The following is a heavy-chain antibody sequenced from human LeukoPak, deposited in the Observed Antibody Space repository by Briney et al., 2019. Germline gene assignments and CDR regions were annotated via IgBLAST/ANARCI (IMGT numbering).Heavy chain of an antibody. CDR1: GYTFTGYY. CDR2: INPNSGGT. CDR3: ARDGGSSGWSGIYYYYYYYMDV. D-gene: IGHD6-19*01. J-gene: IGHJ6*03. V-gene: IGHV1-2*02. Sequence: ASVKVSCKASGYTFTGYYMHWVRQAPGQGLEWMGWINPNSGGTNYAQKFQGRVTMTRDTSISTAYMELSRLRSDDTAVYYCARDGGSSGWSGIYYYYYYYMDVWGKGTTVTVSS.